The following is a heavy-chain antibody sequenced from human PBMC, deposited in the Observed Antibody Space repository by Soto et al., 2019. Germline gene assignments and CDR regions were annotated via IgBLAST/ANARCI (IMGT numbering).Heavy chain of an antibody. D-gene: IGHD6-13*01. V-gene: IGHV3-23*01. Sequence: PGGSLRLSCTASGFTFSSHAMTWVRQAPGKGLEWVSGLSDSCDSIYYADSVKGRFTIYRDNSMNTLYLQMNTLRVEDTAVYYCAKVSSSWYAGFFDLWGQGTLVTVSS. CDR1: GFTFSSHA. CDR3: AKVSSSWYAGFFDL. CDR2: LSDSCDSI. J-gene: IGHJ4*02.